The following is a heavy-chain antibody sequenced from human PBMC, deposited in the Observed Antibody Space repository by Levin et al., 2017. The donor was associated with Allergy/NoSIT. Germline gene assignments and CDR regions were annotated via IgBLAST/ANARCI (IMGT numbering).Heavy chain of an antibody. CDR3: ARQQWLGHYFDY. V-gene: IGHV3-30-3*01. Sequence: GGSLRLSCAASGFTFSSYAMHWVRQAPGKGLEWVAVISYDGSNKYYADSVKGRFTISRDNSKNTLYLQMNSLRAEETAVYCCARQQWLGHYFDYWGQGTLVTVSS. CDR1: GFTFSSYA. J-gene: IGHJ4*02. CDR2: ISYDGSNK. D-gene: IGHD6-19*01.